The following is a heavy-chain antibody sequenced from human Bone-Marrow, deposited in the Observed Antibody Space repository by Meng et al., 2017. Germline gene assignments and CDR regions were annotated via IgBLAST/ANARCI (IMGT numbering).Heavy chain of an antibody. J-gene: IGHJ4*02. Sequence: GESLKISCAASGFTFSSYAMSWVRQAPGKGLEWVSAISGSGGSTYYADSVKGRFTISRDNSKNTLYLQMNSLRAEDTAVYYCAKGGSKLWFGELLGNWGQGTLVTVPS. V-gene: IGHV3-23*01. D-gene: IGHD3-10*01. CDR3: AKGGSKLWFGELLGN. CDR2: ISGSGGST. CDR1: GFTFSSYA.